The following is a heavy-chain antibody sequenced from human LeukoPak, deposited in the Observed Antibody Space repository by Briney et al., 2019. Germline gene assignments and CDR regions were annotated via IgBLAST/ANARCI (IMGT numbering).Heavy chain of an antibody. CDR1: GGSISSYY. Sequence: PSETLSLTCTVSGGSISSYYWSWIRQPAGKGLEWIGRFYISGSTNYNPSLKSRVTMSVDTSKNQFSLRLNSVTAADTAVYYCARDFLLQSEGLFDYWGQGTLVTVSS. J-gene: IGHJ4*02. CDR3: ARDFLLQSEGLFDY. CDR2: FYISGST. D-gene: IGHD4-11*01. V-gene: IGHV4-4*07.